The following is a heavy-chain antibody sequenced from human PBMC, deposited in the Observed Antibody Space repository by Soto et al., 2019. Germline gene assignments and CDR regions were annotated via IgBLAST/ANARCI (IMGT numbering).Heavy chain of an antibody. D-gene: IGHD6-6*01. J-gene: IGHJ3*02. Sequence: QVQLQESGPGLVKPSQTLSLTCTVSGGSISSGDYYWSWIRQPPGKGLEWIGYIYYSGSTYYNPSLKSRVTLSVDQSRNQFSLKLSSVTAADTAVYYCARDFDAAARPSLAGAFDIWGQGTMVTVSS. CDR1: GGSISSGDYY. CDR3: ARDFDAAARPSLAGAFDI. CDR2: IYYSGST. V-gene: IGHV4-30-4*01.